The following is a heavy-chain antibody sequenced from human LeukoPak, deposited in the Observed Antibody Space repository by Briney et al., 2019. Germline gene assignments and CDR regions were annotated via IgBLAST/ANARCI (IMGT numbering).Heavy chain of an antibody. CDR1: GFIFNSYA. J-gene: IGHJ6*03. D-gene: IGHD2-2*01. V-gene: IGHV3-23*01. CDR3: AKEEVVPAAMSFYYYYYMDV. CDR2: ISGSGGST. Sequence: PGGSLRLSCAASGFIFNSYAMSWVRQAPGKGLEWVPAISGSGGSTYYADSVKGRFTISRDNSKNTLYLQMNSLRAEDTAVYYCAKEEVVPAAMSFYYYYYMDVWGKGTTVTVSS.